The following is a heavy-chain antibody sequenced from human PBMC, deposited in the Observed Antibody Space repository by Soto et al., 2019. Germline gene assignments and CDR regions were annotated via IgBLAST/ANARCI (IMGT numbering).Heavy chain of an antibody. CDR1: GGTFSSYA. CDR2: IIPIFGTA. J-gene: IGHJ6*02. CDR3: ARDGRVLWFGELSPYYYYGMDV. Sequence: QVQLVQSGAEVKKPGSSVKVSCKASGGTFSSYAISWVRQAPGQGLEWMGGIIPIFGTANYAQKFQGRVMITADESTSTAYMELSSLRSEDTAVYYCARDGRVLWFGELSPYYYYGMDVWGQGTTVTVSS. V-gene: IGHV1-69*01. D-gene: IGHD3-10*01.